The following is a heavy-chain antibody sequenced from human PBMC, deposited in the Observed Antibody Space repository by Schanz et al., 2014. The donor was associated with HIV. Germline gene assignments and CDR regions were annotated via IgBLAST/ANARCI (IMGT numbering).Heavy chain of an antibody. D-gene: IGHD3-10*01. Sequence: QVQLVQSGAEVKKPGASVKVSCKASGYTFTGQHMHWVRQAPGHGLEWMGWINPNSGGTKYAQKFQGRVTMTRDASSNTAYMELRSLRADDTAVYFCASSRLLWFGELFDNWGQGTLVTVSS. J-gene: IGHJ4*02. CDR1: GYTFTGQH. V-gene: IGHV1-2*02. CDR2: INPNSGGT. CDR3: ASSRLLWFGELFDN.